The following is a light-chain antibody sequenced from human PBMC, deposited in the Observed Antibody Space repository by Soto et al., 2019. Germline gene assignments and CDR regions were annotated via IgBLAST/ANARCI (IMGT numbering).Light chain of an antibody. Sequence: QSALTQPPSASGTPGQRVTISCSGGSPNIGINTVNWYQQLPGTAPKVLIYTDNERPSGVPDRFSGSKSGTSASLAINGLQSGDEADYYCGAWDESLNGYVFGTGTKVTV. CDR3: GAWDESLNGYV. V-gene: IGLV1-44*01. CDR1: SPNIGINT. CDR2: TDN. J-gene: IGLJ1*01.